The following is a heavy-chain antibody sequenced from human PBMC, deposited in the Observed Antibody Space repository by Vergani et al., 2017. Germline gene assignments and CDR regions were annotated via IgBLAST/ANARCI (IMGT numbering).Heavy chain of an antibody. V-gene: IGHV3-7*01. CDR1: GFTFSSSW. J-gene: IGHJ5*02. CDR2: IKHDGSEK. Sequence: PLVESGGGLVQPGGSLRLSCAASGFTFSSSWMSWVRQAPGKGLEWVANIKHDGSEKYYVDSVKGRFTISRDNAQNSLYLQMNSLRAEDTAVYYCARDVQWGWFDPWGQGTLVTVSS. D-gene: IGHD1-26*01. CDR3: ARDVQWGWFDP.